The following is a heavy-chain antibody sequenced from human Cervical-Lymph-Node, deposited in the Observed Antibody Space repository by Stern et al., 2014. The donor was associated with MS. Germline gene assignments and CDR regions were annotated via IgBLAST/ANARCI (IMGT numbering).Heavy chain of an antibody. D-gene: IGHD3-10*01. V-gene: IGHV4-39*01. Sequence: QVQLQESGPGLVKPSETLSLTCTVSGGSVSSSNYYWGWIRQPPGKGLEWIARIYYSGRTYSNPSLKSRVTISVDTSQNQFSLKLNSVTAADTAMYYCARHIITVAPNYSYYYGLDVWGQGTTVTVS. J-gene: IGHJ6*02. CDR1: GGSVSSSNYY. CDR2: IYYSGRT. CDR3: ARHIITVAPNYSYYYGLDV.